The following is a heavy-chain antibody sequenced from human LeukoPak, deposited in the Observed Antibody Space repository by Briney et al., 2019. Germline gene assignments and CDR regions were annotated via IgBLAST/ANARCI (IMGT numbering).Heavy chain of an antibody. V-gene: IGHV3-30*03. J-gene: IGHJ4*02. CDR1: GFTFSSYS. CDR2: ISYDGSNK. CDR3: AREFTMVRGVIIKRDLGY. Sequence: PGGSLRLSCAASGFTFSSYSMNWVRQAPGKGLEWVAVISYDGSNKYYADSVKGRFTISRDNSKNTLYLQMNSLRAEDTAMYYCAREFTMVRGVIIKRDLGYWGQGTLVTVSS. D-gene: IGHD3-10*01.